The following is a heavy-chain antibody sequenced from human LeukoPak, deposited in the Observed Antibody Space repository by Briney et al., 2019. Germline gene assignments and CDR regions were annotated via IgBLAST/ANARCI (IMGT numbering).Heavy chain of an antibody. CDR1: GFAFDEHG. Sequence: PGGSLRLSCTASGFAFDEHGMSWVRQVPGKGLEWVSGINWSGGSTGYADPLRGRFTISRDNAKNSLYLQMDSLRAEDTALHYCARAPITSPFYFDSWGQGTLVTVSS. D-gene: IGHD2-2*01. CDR2: INWSGGST. CDR3: ARAPITSPFYFDS. J-gene: IGHJ4*02. V-gene: IGHV3-20*04.